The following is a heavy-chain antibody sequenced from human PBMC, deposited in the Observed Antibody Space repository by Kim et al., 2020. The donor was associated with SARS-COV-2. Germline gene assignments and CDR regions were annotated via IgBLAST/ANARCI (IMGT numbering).Heavy chain of an antibody. CDR2: INHSGST. Sequence: SETLSLTCAVYGGSFSGYYWSWIRQPPGKGLEWIGEINHSGSTNYNPSLKSRVTISVDTSKNQFSLKLSSVTAADTAVYYCARGRLTIFGVVIDYWGQGTLVTVSS. D-gene: IGHD3-3*01. V-gene: IGHV4-34*01. J-gene: IGHJ4*02. CDR3: ARGRLTIFGVVIDY. CDR1: GGSFSGYY.